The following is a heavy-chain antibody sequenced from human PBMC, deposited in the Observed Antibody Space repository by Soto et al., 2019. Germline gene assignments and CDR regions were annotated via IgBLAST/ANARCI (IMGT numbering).Heavy chain of an antibody. CDR2: MDPGDSTV. J-gene: IGHJ4*01. CDR3: ARHGNPYNDENTSFYNFAS. D-gene: IGHD1-1*01. CDR1: GYTFGKNW. Sequence: GGALNISWKCPGYTFGKNWITWVRERPGKGLECMGSMDPGDSTVKYAPSVEGRVSISANKSTATSSLEIISLKASDSAMYFCARHGNPYNDENTSFYNFASWGDGTLVTV. V-gene: IGHV5-10-1*01.